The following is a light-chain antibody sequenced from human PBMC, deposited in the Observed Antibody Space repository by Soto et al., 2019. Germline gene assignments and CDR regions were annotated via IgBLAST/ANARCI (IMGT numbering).Light chain of an antibody. V-gene: IGLV1-40*01. CDR1: RSNIGAGYD. J-gene: IGLJ2*01. CDR3: QSYDSSLSVV. CDR2: ANS. Sequence: QSVLTHPPSVSGAPGQRVTISCTGSRSNIGAGYDVHWYQQLPGTAPKVLIYANSNRPSGVPDRFSGSKSGTSASLAITGLQAEDEADYYCQSYDSSLSVVFGGGTKLTVL.